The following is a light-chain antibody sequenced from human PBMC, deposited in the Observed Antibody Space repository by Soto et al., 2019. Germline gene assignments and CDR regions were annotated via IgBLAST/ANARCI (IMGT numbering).Light chain of an antibody. CDR3: QQHNRFPRT. V-gene: IGKV1-9*01. CDR2: SAS. CDR1: QDISSY. Sequence: DMQLTQSPSFLSASVGDRVTITSRASQDISSYLAWYQQRPGKVPRFLTHSASTLQSGVPSRFSATGSGRTFTLTISSLQPEDIATYYCQQHNRFPRTFGQGTKVEV. J-gene: IGKJ1*01.